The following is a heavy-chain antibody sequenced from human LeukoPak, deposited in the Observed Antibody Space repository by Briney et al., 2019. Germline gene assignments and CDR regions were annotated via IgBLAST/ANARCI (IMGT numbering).Heavy chain of an antibody. CDR3: ARGSTFDL. D-gene: IGHD2-2*01. CDR1: GFTFSSYW. CDR2: MNNDGSST. J-gene: IGHJ2*01. V-gene: IGHV3-74*01. Sequence: GGSLRLSCAASGFTFSSYWMHWVRQAPGKGLVWVSRMNNDGSSTIYAVSVKGRFTISRDNAKSTLYLQMNTLRAEDTAVYYCARGSTFDLWGRGPLVTVSS.